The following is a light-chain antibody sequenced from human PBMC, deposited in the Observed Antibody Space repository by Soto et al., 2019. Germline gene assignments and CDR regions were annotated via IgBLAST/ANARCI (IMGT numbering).Light chain of an antibody. V-gene: IGLV1-40*01. CDR3: ESYDSSLSGYV. CDR1: SSNIGAGYD. J-gene: IGLJ1*01. CDR2: GNN. Sequence: VLTQPPSVSGAPGQRVTISCTGSSSNIGAGYDVHWYQQLPGTAPKLLIYGNNNRPSGVPDRFSGSKSGTSASLAITGLQAEDEADYYCESYDSSLSGYVFGTGTKVTVL.